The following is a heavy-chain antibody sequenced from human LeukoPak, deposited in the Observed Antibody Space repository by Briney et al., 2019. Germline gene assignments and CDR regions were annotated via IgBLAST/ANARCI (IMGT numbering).Heavy chain of an antibody. Sequence: GGSLRLSCAASGFTFSMYWMTWVRQAPGKGLEWVANIKEDGSEKYYVDSVKGRFTISRDNAKDSLYLQMNSLRAEDTALYYCAKVIGSDIYWYFDLWGRGTLVTVSS. D-gene: IGHD3-16*02. CDR2: IKEDGSEK. V-gene: IGHV3-7*03. CDR3: AKVIGSDIYWYFDL. CDR1: GFTFSMYW. J-gene: IGHJ2*01.